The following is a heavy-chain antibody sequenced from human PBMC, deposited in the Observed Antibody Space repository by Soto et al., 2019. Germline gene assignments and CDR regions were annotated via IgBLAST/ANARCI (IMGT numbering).Heavy chain of an antibody. CDR1: GFTFSSYA. CDR3: ARDLASIAVAGDYFDY. D-gene: IGHD6-19*01. CDR2: INESGSGK. Sequence: GGSLRLSCAASGFTFSSYAMSWVRQAPGKGLEWVSTINESGSGKYYVDSVKGRFTISRDNAKNSLYLQMNSLRAEDTAVYYSARDLASIAVAGDYFDYWGQGTLVTVSS. J-gene: IGHJ4*02. V-gene: IGHV3-7*03.